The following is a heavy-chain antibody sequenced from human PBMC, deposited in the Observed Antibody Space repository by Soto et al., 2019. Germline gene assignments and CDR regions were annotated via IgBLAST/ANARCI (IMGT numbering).Heavy chain of an antibody. CDR2: ISGSGGST. J-gene: IGHJ2*01. CDR3: ARDRRSSGWQQRLGIPAEPTPDL. V-gene: IGHV3-23*01. Sequence: GKGLEWVSAISGSGGSTYYADSVKGRFTISRDNSKNTLYLQMNSLRAEDTAVFFCARDRRSSGWQQRLGIPAEPTPDL. D-gene: IGHD6-19*01.